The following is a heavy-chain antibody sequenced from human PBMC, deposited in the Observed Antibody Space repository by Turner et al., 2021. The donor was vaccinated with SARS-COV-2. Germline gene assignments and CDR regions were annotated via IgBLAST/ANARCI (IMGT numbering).Heavy chain of an antibody. CDR3: ATGSGSYYFSPTYYFDY. J-gene: IGHJ4*02. CDR1: GFTFSSYG. Sequence: QVQLVESGGGVVKPGRSLRLSCAASGFTFSSYGMHWVRQAPGKGLEWVAVIWYDGSNKYNADSVKGRFTISRDNSKNTLYLQMNSLRAEDTAVYYCATGSGSYYFSPTYYFDYWGQGTLVTVSS. D-gene: IGHD1-26*01. CDR2: IWYDGSNK. V-gene: IGHV3-33*01.